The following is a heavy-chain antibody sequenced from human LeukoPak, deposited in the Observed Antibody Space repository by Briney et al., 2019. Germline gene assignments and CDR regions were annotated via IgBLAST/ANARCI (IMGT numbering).Heavy chain of an antibody. CDR3: AKDGGYYDSSGYYA. J-gene: IGHJ5*02. CDR2: IRYDGSNK. D-gene: IGHD3-22*01. Sequence: GSLRLSCAASGFTFSSYVMHWVRQAPGKGLEWVAFIRYDGSNKYYADSVKGRFTISRDNSKNTLHLQMNSLRTEDTAVYYCAKDGGYYDSSGYYAWGQGILVTVSS. V-gene: IGHV3-30*02. CDR1: GFTFSSYV.